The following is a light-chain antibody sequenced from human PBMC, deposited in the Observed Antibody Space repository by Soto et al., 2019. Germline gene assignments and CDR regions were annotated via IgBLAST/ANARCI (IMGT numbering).Light chain of an antibody. CDR1: QRVSSRF. J-gene: IGKJ1*01. V-gene: IGKV3-20*01. CDR3: QQYESSRT. Sequence: EIVLTQSPGTLSLSPGERATLSCRASQRVSSRFLAWYQQKPGQAPKVLIYGASTRATGIPDRFTGSGSGTDFTLTIRRLEPEDFAVYYCQQYESSRTFGQGTKVEMK. CDR2: GAS.